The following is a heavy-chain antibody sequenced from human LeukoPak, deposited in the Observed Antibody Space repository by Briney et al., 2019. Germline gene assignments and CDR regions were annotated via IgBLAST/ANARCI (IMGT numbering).Heavy chain of an antibody. CDR3: ASEYCSGGNCYFDY. V-gene: IGHV5-51*01. Sequence: PGESLKFSCKGSEYSFATYWISWVRQMPGQGLEWMGIIFPGDSDTRYSPSFQGQVTISADKSISTAYLQWSSLKASDTAIYYCASEYCSGGNCYFDYWGQGTLVTVSS. CDR2: IFPGDSDT. J-gene: IGHJ4*02. D-gene: IGHD2-15*01. CDR1: EYSFATYW.